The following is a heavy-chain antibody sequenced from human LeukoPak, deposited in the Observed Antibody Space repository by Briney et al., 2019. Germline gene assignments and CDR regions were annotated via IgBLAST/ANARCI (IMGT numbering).Heavy chain of an antibody. D-gene: IGHD3-22*01. CDR2: ISYDGSNK. CDR1: GFTFSSYG. V-gene: IGHV3-30*18. CDR3: AKSDYYDSSGYYYNPNDAFDI. J-gene: IGHJ3*02. Sequence: GGSLRLSCAASGFTFSSYGMHWVRQAPGKGLEWVAVISYDGSNKYYADSVKGRFTISRDNSKNTLYLQMNSLRAEDTAVYYCAKSDYYDSSGYYYNPNDAFDIWGQGTMVTVSS.